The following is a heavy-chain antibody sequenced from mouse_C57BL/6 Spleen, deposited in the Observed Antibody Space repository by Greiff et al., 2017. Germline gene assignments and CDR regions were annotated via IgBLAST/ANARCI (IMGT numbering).Heavy chain of an antibody. V-gene: IGHV5-12*01. CDR1: GFTFSDYY. CDR3: ARLGYYGSSYGAMYY. D-gene: IGHD1-1*01. Sequence: EVKLVESGGGLVQPGGSLKLSCAASGFTFSDYYMYWVRQTPEKRLEWVAYISNGGGSTYYPDTVKGRFTISRDNAKNTLYLQMSRLKYEDTAMYYCARLGYYGSSYGAMYYWGQGTSVTVSS. J-gene: IGHJ4*01. CDR2: ISNGGGST.